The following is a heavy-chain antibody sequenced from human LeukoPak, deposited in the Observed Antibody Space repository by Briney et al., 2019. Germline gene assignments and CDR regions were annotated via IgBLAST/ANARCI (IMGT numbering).Heavy chain of an antibody. D-gene: IGHD3-9*01. CDR3: AKDATASPYFHWFDN. CDR1: GFTFSSYA. Sequence: PGGSLRLSCAASGFTFSSYAMNWVRQAPGKGLEWVAGISSGDRTFHAECVKGRFDISRDKSKDTLYLQMNSLTAEDTAVYYCAKDATASPYFHWFDNWGQGTQVIVSS. V-gene: IGHV3-23*01. J-gene: IGHJ4*02. CDR2: ISSGDRT.